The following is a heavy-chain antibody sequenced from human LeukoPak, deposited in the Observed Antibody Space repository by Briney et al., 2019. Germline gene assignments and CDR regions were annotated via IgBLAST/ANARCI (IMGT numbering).Heavy chain of an antibody. CDR1: GGSISSSSYY. D-gene: IGHD3-22*01. J-gene: IGHJ4*02. CDR2: IYYSGST. Sequence: SETLSLTCTVSGGSISSSSYYWGWIRQPPGKGLEWIGSIYYSGSTYYNPSLKSRVTISVDTSKNQFSLKLSSVTAADAAVYYCARHEAGVVVMYGDYFDYWGQGTLVTVSS. CDR3: ARHEAGVVVMYGDYFDY. V-gene: IGHV4-39*01.